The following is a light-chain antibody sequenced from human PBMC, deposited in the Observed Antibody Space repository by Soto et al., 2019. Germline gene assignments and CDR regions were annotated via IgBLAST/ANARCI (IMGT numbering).Light chain of an antibody. CDR2: GAS. J-gene: IGKJ4*01. Sequence: EIVMTQSPATLSVSPWERVTLSCRARQSVGSNLAWYQQKPGQAPRLLIYGASTRATGIPARFSGSGSETEFTLTISSLQAEDSAVYFCQQRSNWPPLTFGGGTKVDIK. V-gene: IGKV3-15*01. CDR1: QSVGSN. CDR3: QQRSNWPPLT.